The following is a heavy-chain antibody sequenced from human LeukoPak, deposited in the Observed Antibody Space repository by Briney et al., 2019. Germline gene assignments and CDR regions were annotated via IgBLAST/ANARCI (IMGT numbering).Heavy chain of an antibody. J-gene: IGHJ4*02. CDR1: GGSFSGYY. CDR3: ARGVSADY. V-gene: IGHV4-34*01. CDR2: INHSGST. Sequence: SETLSLTCAVYGGSFSGYYWSWIRQPPGKGLEWIGEINHSGSTNYNPSLKSRVAISVDTSKNQFSLKLSSVTAADTAVYYCARGVSADYWGQGTLVTVSS.